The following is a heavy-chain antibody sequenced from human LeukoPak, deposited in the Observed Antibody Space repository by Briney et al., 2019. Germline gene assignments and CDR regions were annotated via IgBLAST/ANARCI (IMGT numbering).Heavy chain of an antibody. CDR1: GGSISSYY. CDR2: IYYSGST. V-gene: IGHV4-59*12. Sequence: PSETLSLTCTVSGGSISSYYWSWIRQPPGKGLEWIGYIYYSGSTNYNPSLKSRVTISVDTSKNQFSLKLSSVTAADTAVYYCARGRIAARQQPFDYWGQGTLVTVSS. CDR3: ARGRIAARQQPFDY. J-gene: IGHJ4*02. D-gene: IGHD6-6*01.